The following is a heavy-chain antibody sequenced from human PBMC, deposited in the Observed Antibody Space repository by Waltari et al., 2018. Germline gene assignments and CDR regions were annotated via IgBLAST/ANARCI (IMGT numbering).Heavy chain of an antibody. CDR1: GYTFTDYY. V-gene: IGHV1-69-2*01. CDR2: VDPEDGET. J-gene: IGHJ6*03. CDR3: ATESGWSGYYDYYYYMDV. Sequence: EVQLVQSGAEVKKPGATVKISCKASGYTFTDYYMHWVQQAPGKGLEWMGRVDPEDGETIYAEKFQGRVTITADTSTDTAYMELSSLRSEDTAVYYCATESGWSGYYDYYYYMDVWGKGTTVTVSS. D-gene: IGHD3-3*01.